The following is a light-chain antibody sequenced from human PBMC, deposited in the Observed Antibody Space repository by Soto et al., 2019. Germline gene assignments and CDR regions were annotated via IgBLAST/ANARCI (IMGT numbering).Light chain of an antibody. Sequence: LTQPASVSGSPGQSITISCTGTSSDVGGYNYVSWYQLHPGKAPKLILYEVTNRPSGVSDRFSGSKSGNTASLTISGLQAEDEADYYCSSYTSSTAYVFGTGTKVT. CDR3: SSYTSSTAYV. CDR1: SSDVGGYNY. V-gene: IGLV2-14*01. J-gene: IGLJ1*01. CDR2: EVT.